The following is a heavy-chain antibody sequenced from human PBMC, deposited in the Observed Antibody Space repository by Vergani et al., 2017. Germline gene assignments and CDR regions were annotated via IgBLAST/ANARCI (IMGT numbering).Heavy chain of an antibody. CDR2: ISGSDGHT. CDR1: GFTFSNYV. D-gene: IGHD6-25*01. J-gene: IGHJ4*02. V-gene: IGHV3-23*01. CDR3: ASRRSAAADRALDY. Sequence: EVQLLESGGGLVQPGGSLTLSCAASGFTFSNYVMTWVRQAPGKGLEWVSTISGSDGHTYYAESVKGRFTISRDNSEYTLYLQMNSLGVEHAAVYYCASRRSAAADRALDYWGQGTLVTVSS.